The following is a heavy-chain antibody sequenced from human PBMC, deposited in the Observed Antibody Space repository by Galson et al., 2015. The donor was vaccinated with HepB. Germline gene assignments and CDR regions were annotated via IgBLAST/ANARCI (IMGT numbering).Heavy chain of an antibody. CDR2: ISGSGGST. CDR3: AKDLVSWGGGSWPNSDY. D-gene: IGHD2-15*01. J-gene: IGHJ4*02. Sequence: SLRLSCAASGFTFSSYAMSWVRQAPGKGLEWVSAISGSGGSTYYADSVKGRFTISRDNSKNTLYLQMNSLRAEDTAVYYCAKDLVSWGGGSWPNSDYWGQGTLVTVSS. CDR1: GFTFSSYA. V-gene: IGHV3-23*01.